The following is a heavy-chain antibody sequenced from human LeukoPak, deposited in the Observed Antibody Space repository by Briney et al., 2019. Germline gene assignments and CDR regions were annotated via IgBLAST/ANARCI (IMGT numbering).Heavy chain of an antibody. CDR1: GGSISSGGYY. CDR2: IYYSGST. V-gene: IGHV4-31*03. CDR3: ARSDYYGSGSYSSPLDY. J-gene: IGHJ4*02. D-gene: IGHD3-10*01. Sequence: PSETLSLTCTVSGGSISSGGYYWSWIRQHPGKGLEWIGYIYYSGSTYYNPSLKSRVTISVDTSKNQFSLKLSSVTAADTAAYYCARSDYYGSGSYSSPLDYWGQGTLVTVSS.